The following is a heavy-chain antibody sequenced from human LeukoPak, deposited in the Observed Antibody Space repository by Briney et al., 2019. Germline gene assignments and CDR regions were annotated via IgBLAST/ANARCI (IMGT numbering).Heavy chain of an antibody. CDR2: ISGDGGST. D-gene: IGHD3-22*01. Sequence: PGGSLRLSCAASGFTFDDYAMHWVRQASGKGLEWVSLISGDGGSTYYADSVKGRFTISRDSSKNSLYLQMNSLRTEDTALYYCAKDKGYYYDSSGYYALIFDYWGQGTLVTVSS. J-gene: IGHJ4*02. V-gene: IGHV3-43*02. CDR1: GFTFDDYA. CDR3: AKDKGYYYDSSGYYALIFDY.